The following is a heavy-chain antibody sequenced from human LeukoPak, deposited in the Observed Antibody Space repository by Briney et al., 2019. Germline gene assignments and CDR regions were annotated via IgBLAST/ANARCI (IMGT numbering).Heavy chain of an antibody. CDR1: GFTFSSYE. J-gene: IGHJ6*04. CDR2: ISSSGSTI. Sequence: RSGGSLRLSCAASGFTFSSYEMNWVRQAPGKGLEWVSYISSSGSTIYYADSVKGRFTISRDNAKNSLYLQMNSLRAEDTAVYYCARDSTLVPHSKGGMDVWGKGTTVTVSS. V-gene: IGHV3-48*03. CDR3: ARDSTLVPHSKGGMDV.